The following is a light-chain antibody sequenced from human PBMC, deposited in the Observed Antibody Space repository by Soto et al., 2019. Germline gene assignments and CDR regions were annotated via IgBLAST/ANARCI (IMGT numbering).Light chain of an antibody. V-gene: IGLV3-21*04. CDR2: YDS. CDR3: HVWDTTDDHPL. J-gene: IGLJ2*01. Sequence: SYELTQPPSVSVAPGETARITCGGKNIGSKTVHWYQQKTGQAPVLVIYYDSDRPSGIPERFSGSNSGNTATLIVSRVAAGDEADYYCHVWDTTDDHPLFGGGTKLTVL. CDR1: NIGSKT.